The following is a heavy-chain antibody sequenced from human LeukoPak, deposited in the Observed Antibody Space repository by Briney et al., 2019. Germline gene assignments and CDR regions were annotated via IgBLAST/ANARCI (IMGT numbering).Heavy chain of an antibody. CDR2: IYHSGST. D-gene: IGHD3-22*01. CDR1: GGSISSSNW. J-gene: IGHJ4*02. Sequence: SGTLSLTCAVSGGSISSSNWWSWVRQPPGKGREWIGEIYHSGSTNYNPSLKSRVTISVDKSTNQFSLKLSSVTAADTAVYYCARVGLYYYDSSGYYYFDYWGQGTLVTVSS. V-gene: IGHV4-4*02. CDR3: ARVGLYYYDSSGYYYFDY.